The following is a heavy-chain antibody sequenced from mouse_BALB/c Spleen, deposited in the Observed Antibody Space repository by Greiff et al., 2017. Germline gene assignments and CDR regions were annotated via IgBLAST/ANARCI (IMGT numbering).Heavy chain of an antibody. CDR3: ASREDGTFDY. Sequence: QVQLQQSGAELARPGASVKLSCKASGYTFTSYWMQWVKQRPGQGLEWIGAIYPGDGGTRYTQTFKGKATLTADKSSSTAYMQLSSLASEDSAVYYCASREDGTFDYWGQGTTLTVSS. D-gene: IGHD2-1*01. V-gene: IGHV1-87*01. J-gene: IGHJ2*01. CDR2: IYPGDGGT. CDR1: GYTFTSYW.